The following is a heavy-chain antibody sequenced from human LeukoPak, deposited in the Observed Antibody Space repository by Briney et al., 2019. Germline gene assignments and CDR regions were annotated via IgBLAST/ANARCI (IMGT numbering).Heavy chain of an antibody. Sequence: GGSLILSCAASGFTFSIYDMHWVRHITGKGLEWVSGIDTAGDTYYPGSMKGRFTISRENAKNSLYLQMNTLRAGDTGVYYCARGFGGNSRRMYDFWGQGTLVTVSS. CDR2: IDTAGDT. CDR1: GFTFSIYD. D-gene: IGHD4-23*01. V-gene: IGHV3-13*04. CDR3: ARGFGGNSRRMYDF. J-gene: IGHJ4*02.